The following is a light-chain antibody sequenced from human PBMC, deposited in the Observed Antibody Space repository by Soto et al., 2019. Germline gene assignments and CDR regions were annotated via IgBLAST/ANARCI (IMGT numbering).Light chain of an antibody. Sequence: QSALTQPASVSGSPGQSITISCTGTSSDVGGYNYVSWYQHHPGKAPELIIFDVINRPSGVSNRFSGSKSGNTASLTIFGLQADDEADYYCFSYTSSTIYVFGTGTKHIVL. CDR2: DVI. CDR3: FSYTSSTIYV. J-gene: IGLJ1*01. V-gene: IGLV2-14*03. CDR1: SSDVGGYNY.